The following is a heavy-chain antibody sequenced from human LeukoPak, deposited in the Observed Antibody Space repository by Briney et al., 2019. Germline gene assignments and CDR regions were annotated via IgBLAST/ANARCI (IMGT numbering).Heavy chain of an antibody. J-gene: IGHJ6*02. CDR3: ARGPSSGWDYYFYGMDV. D-gene: IGHD6-19*01. Sequence: WMNPNSGNTGYAQKFRGRVTMTRNTSISTAYMELSSLRSEDTAVYYCARGPSSGWDYYFYGMDVWGQWTTVTVSS. V-gene: IGHV1-8*01. CDR2: MNPNSGNT.